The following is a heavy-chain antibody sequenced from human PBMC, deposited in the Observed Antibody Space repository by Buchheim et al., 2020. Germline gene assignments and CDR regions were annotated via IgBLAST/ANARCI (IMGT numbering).Heavy chain of an antibody. CDR2: IKPDGSDK. Sequence: EVQLVESGGGLVQPGGSLRLSCAASGFNFGQFWMGWVRQAPGKGLEWVANIKPDGSDKYYVDSVKGRFTISTDKAKNSVYLQMNSLRAEDTAVYYCVRDGQCFDYWGQGTL. CDR1: GFNFGQFW. CDR3: VRDGQCFDY. D-gene: IGHD3/OR15-3a*01. J-gene: IGHJ4*02. V-gene: IGHV3-7*01.